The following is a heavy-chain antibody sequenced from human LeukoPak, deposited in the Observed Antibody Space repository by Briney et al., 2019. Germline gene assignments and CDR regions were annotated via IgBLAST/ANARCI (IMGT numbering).Heavy chain of an antibody. CDR2: IRTKANNYAT. J-gene: IGHJ4*02. CDR1: GDTFSGST. D-gene: IGHD2-21*02. V-gene: IGHV3-73*01. Sequence: GGSLRLSCAASGDTFSGSTVHWVRQASGKGLDWVGHIRTKANNYATAYAASVKGRFTISRDDSKNTAYLQMNSLKIEDTAVYYCSRHEALPGDYWGQGTLVTVSS. CDR3: SRHEALPGDY.